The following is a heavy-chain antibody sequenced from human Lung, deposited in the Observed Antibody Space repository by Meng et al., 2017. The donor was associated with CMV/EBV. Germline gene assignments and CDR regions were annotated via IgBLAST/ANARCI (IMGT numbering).Heavy chain of an antibody. D-gene: IGHD2-2*01. CDR3: AREYCSATSCYLVASGGMDV. CDR1: GGFISSSSW. CDR2: IHHSGRT. Sequence: SETXSLXCAVSGGFISSSSWWSWVRQPPGKGLEWIGEIHHSGRTKYNPSLKSRVIISVDKSKNQFTLNLSSVTAADTAVYFCAREYCSATSCYLVASGGMDVWXQETXVTV. V-gene: IGHV4-4*02. J-gene: IGHJ6*02.